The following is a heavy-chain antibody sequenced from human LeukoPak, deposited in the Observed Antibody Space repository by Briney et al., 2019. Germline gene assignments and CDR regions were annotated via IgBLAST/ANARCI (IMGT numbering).Heavy chain of an antibody. V-gene: IGHV4-61*09. CDR1: GGSITRGSYN. D-gene: IGHD3-3*01. CDR3: ARETIFGVVIAGFRWFDP. Sequence: SETLSPTCLVPGGSITRGSYNWSWTRHPAGKGLEGFGQSFTGGSTNYNPSLKSRVTISVDTSKNQFSLNLTSVTAADTAVYYCARETIFGVVIAGFRWFDPWGQGTLVTVSS. CDR2: SFTGGST. J-gene: IGHJ5*02.